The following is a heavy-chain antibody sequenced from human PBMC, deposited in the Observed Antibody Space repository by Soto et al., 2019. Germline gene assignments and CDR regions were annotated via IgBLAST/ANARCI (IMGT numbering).Heavy chain of an antibody. CDR2: IYYSGST. V-gene: IGHV4-30-4*01. D-gene: IGHD3-22*01. Sequence: SETLSLTCTVSGGSISSSSYYWSWIRQPPGKGLEWIGYIYYSGSTYYNPSLKSRTTISVDTSKNQFSLKLSSVTAADTAVYYCARALDYYDSSGREAFDIWGQGTMVTVSS. CDR3: ARALDYYDSSGREAFDI. CDR1: GGSISSSSYY. J-gene: IGHJ3*02.